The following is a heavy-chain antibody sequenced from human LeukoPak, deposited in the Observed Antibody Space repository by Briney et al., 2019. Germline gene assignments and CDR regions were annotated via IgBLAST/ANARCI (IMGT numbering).Heavy chain of an antibody. CDR2: ISTTSGNI. J-gene: IGHJ4*02. Sequence: PGGSLRLSCAVSGFTFSDHYMGWIRQAPGKGLEWVAAISTTSGNIYYADSVKGRFTISRDNAKNSLYLQMNSLRVEDTALYYCARRAPSHDFDDWGQGTLVTVSS. CDR1: GFTFSDHY. V-gene: IGHV3-11*04. CDR3: ARRAPSHDFDD.